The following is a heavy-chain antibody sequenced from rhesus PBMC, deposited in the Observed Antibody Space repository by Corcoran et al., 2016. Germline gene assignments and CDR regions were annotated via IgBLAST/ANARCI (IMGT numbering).Heavy chain of an antibody. J-gene: IGHJ4*01. CDR2: IREGGGTI. CDR3: TSSGIAAAANFDY. V-gene: IGHV3S26*01. CDR1: GFPFIRYF. Sequence: DVQLVESGGGLVKHGGSLRLSCLASGFPFIRYFIHWFRQAPRKCLEWVPVIREGGGTIYYADYVKGRVTISRDNAKKSLCLQMNSLRAEDTAVYYCTSSGIAAAANFDYWGQGVLVTVSS. D-gene: IGHD6-25*01.